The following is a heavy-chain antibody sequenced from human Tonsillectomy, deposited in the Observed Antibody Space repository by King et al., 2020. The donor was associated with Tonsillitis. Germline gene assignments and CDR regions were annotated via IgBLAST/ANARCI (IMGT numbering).Heavy chain of an antibody. CDR1: GGSITSYY. V-gene: IGHV4-59*01. CDR3: ARGRPRNYFDY. J-gene: IGHJ4*02. D-gene: IGHD7-27*01. CDR2: IFYSGNT. Sequence: QLQESGPGLVKPSETLSLTCTVSGGSITSYYWSWIRQPPGKGLEWIGYIFYSGNTDYNPSLKSRVTISADTSKNQFSLNLSSVTAADTAVYYCARGRPRNYFDYWGQGTLVTVSS.